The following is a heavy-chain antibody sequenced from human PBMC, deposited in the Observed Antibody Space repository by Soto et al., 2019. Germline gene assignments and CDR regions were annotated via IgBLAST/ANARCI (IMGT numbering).Heavy chain of an antibody. CDR3: AKWLVPAAIDY. Sequence: PGGSLRLSCAASGFTFSSYGMHWVRQAPGKGLEWVAVISYDGSNKYYADSVKGRFTISRDNSKDTLYLQMNSLRAEDTAVYYCAKWLVPAAIDYWGQGTLVTVSS. J-gene: IGHJ4*02. CDR2: ISYDGSNK. D-gene: IGHD2-2*01. CDR1: GFTFSSYG. V-gene: IGHV3-30*18.